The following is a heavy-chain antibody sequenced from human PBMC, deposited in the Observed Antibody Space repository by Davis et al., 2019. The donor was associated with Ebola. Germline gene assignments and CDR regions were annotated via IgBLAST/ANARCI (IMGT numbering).Heavy chain of an antibody. CDR3: ARGGLVPAALYL. CDR2: IAYTGNT. D-gene: IGHD2-2*01. V-gene: IGHV4-59*01. J-gene: IGHJ3*01. CDR1: GASMTSYY. Sequence: PGGSLRLSCTVSGASMTSYYWGWIRQPPGKGLEWIGYIAYTGNTIYNPSLKSRVTISGDTSKKRFSLTLNSVTAADTAVYYCARGGLVPAALYLWGQGTMVTVSS.